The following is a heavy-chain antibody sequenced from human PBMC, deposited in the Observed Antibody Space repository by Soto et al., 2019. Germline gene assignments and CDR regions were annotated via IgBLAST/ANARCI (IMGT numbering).Heavy chain of an antibody. V-gene: IGHV3-53*04. CDR2: IYSGGST. D-gene: IGHD6-13*01. Sequence: GGSLRLSCAASGFTVSSNYMSWVRQAPGKGLEWVSVIYSGGSTYYADSVKGRFTISRHNSKNTLYLQMNSLRAEDTAVYYCARGNVAAAGYYYGMDVWGQGTTVTVSS. CDR1: GFTVSSNY. CDR3: ARGNVAAAGYYYGMDV. J-gene: IGHJ6*02.